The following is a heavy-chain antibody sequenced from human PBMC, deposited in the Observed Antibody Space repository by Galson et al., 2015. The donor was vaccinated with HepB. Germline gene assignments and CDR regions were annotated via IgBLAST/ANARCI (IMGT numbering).Heavy chain of an antibody. CDR2: LSWDGGSI. V-gene: IGHV3-43*01. Sequence: SLRLSCAASGFNFDDYSMHWVRQAPGKGLEWISLLSWDGGSIYYADSVKGRFTISRDNNKKSLYLQMNNLRTEDTALYYCAKEKWSRGYYHYYGMDVWGQGTTVTVSS. CDR3: AKEKWSRGYYHYYGMDV. J-gene: IGHJ6*02. CDR1: GFNFDDYS. D-gene: IGHD2-15*01.